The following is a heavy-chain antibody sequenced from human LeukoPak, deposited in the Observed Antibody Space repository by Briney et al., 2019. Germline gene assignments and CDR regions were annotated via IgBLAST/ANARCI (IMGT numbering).Heavy chain of an antibody. CDR1: GFTFSNAW. V-gene: IGHV3-15*01. D-gene: IGHD1-26*01. CDR2: IKSKTDGGTT. CDR3: ARRATTAGDY. J-gene: IGHJ4*02. Sequence: GGSLRLSCAASGFTFSNAWMSWVRQAPGKGLEWVGRIKSKTDGGTTDYAAPVKGRFTISRDDSKNTLYLQMNSLRAEDTAVYYCARRATTAGDYWGQGTLVTVSS.